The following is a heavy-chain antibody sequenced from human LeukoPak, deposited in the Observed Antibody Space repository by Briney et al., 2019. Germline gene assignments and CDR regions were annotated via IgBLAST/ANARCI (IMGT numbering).Heavy chain of an antibody. CDR3: ARIRYFDWSPDAFDI. CDR2: INHSGST. V-gene: IGHV4-34*01. J-gene: IGHJ3*02. D-gene: IGHD3-9*01. CDR1: GGSFSGYY. Sequence: SETLSLTCAVYGGSFSGYYWSWIRQPPGKGLEWIGEINHSGSTNYNPSLKSRVTISVDTSKNQFSLKLSSVTAADTAVYYCARIRYFDWSPDAFDIWGQGTMVTVSS.